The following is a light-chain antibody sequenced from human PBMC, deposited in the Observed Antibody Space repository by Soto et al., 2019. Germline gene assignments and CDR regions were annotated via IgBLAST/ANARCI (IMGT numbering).Light chain of an antibody. J-gene: IGKJ1*01. V-gene: IGKV1-27*01. CDR2: AAS. Sequence: DIQMTQSPSSLSASVGDRVTITCRASQGISNYLAWYQQKPGKVPKLLIYAASTLQSGVPSRFSGSGSGKDVTLNISSLQPEDVATYYCQNYNSAPQTFGQGTKVEIK. CDR3: QNYNSAPQT. CDR1: QGISNY.